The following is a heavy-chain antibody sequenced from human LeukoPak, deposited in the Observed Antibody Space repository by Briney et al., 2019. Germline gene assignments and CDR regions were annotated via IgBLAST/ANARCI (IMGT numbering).Heavy chain of an antibody. CDR3: ARVGSGSYFDYFDY. CDR2: ISAYNGNT. D-gene: IGHD3-10*01. V-gene: IGHV1-18*01. J-gene: IGHJ4*02. Sequence: ASLKVSCKDSGYTFTSYGFSWVRQAPGQGLEWMGWISAYNGNTNYAQKLQGRVTMTTETSTITAYMELRSLRSDDTAVYYCARVGSGSYFDYFDYWGQGTLVTVSS. CDR1: GYTFTSYG.